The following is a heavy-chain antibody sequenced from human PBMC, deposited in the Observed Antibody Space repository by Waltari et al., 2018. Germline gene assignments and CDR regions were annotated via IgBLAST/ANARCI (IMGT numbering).Heavy chain of an antibody. J-gene: IGHJ1*01. CDR1: GFTFSNYA. V-gene: IGHV3-21*01. CDR3: MRGRMTKIITPWDF. Sequence: EVQLVESGGGLVKPGGSLRLSCAASGFTFSNYAMNWVRQAPGKGPDRFSLNSGSARSIYYIDSVDGRFNISRDNAKNLVYLEMNGLRVEDTATYYCMRGRMTKIITPWDFWGQGTLVTVSS. D-gene: IGHD1-20*01. CDR2: NSGSARSI.